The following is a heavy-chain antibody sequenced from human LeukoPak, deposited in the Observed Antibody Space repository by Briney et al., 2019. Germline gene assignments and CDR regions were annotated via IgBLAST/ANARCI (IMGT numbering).Heavy chain of an antibody. J-gene: IGHJ5*02. CDR3: AREGHDFWSGSRGWFDP. CDR1: AGSITSHDYY. V-gene: IGHV4-30-4*01. Sequence: SQTLSLTCTVSAGSITSHDYYWSWIRQAPGKGLEWIGYTHNSGSTFYNPSLKSRFTISVDTSKNQFSLKVRSVTATDTAVYYCAREGHDFWSGSRGWFDPWGPGTLVTVFS. D-gene: IGHD3-3*01. CDR2: THNSGST.